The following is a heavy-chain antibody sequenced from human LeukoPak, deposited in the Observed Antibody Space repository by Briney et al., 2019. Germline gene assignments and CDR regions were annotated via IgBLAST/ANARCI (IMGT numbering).Heavy chain of an antibody. Sequence: GESLQISCKSSGYTFTNYWIGWVRQMSGKGLEWMGIIYPGDSDTRYSPSFQGQVTISADKSISTAYLQWSSLKASDTAMYYCATFGSGTSHDYWGQGTLVTVSS. V-gene: IGHV5-51*01. CDR1: GYTFTNYW. J-gene: IGHJ4*02. CDR2: IYPGDSDT. D-gene: IGHD3-10*01. CDR3: ATFGSGTSHDY.